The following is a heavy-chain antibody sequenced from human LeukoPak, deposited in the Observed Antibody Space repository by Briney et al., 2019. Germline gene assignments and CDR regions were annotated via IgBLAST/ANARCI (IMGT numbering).Heavy chain of an antibody. CDR1: GYTFSGYW. CDR2: IYPGDSDT. V-gene: IGHV5-51*01. D-gene: IGHD3-22*01. Sequence: GESLKISCTGSGYTFSGYWIAWVRQMAGKGLECMGVIYPGDSDTRYSPSFQGQVSISVDKSISTAYLQWSSLKASDTAMYYCARGDYYNNRPYFFDCWGQGTPVTVSS. J-gene: IGHJ4*02. CDR3: ARGDYYNNRPYFFDC.